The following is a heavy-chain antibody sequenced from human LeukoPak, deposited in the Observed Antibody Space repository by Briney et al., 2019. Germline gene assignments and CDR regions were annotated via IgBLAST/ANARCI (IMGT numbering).Heavy chain of an antibody. CDR1: DGSISSSSYY. V-gene: IGHV4-39*01. Sequence: PSETLSLTCTVSDGSISSSSYYWGWIRQPPGKGLEWIGTIYYSGSTYYNPSLKSRVTISVDTSKSQFSLKLSSVTAADTAVYYCASLPKDGYYGSGSYYNAYYFDYWGQGTLVTVSS. D-gene: IGHD3-10*01. CDR3: ASLPKDGYYGSGSYYNAYYFDY. J-gene: IGHJ4*02. CDR2: IYYSGST.